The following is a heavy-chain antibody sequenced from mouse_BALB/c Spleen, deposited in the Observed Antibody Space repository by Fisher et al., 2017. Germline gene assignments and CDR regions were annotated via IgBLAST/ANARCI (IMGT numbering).Heavy chain of an antibody. J-gene: IGHJ4*01. V-gene: IGHV1-12*01. D-gene: IGHD2-2*01. CDR3: ARGLWLGRDYYAMDY. Sequence: KFKGKATLTADKSSSTAYMQFNSLTSEDSAVYYCARGLWLGRDYYAMDYWGQGTSVTVSS.